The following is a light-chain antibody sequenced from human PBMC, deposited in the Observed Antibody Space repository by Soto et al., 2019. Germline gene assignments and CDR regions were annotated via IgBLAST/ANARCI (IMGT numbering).Light chain of an antibody. CDR2: RAS. V-gene: IGKV1-5*03. J-gene: IGKJ2*01. Sequence: DIQMTQSPSTLSASIGDRVTITCRASQSIRMWLAWYQQKPGKAPKLLIYRASTLESGVPSRFSGSGSGTEFNLTISSLQPDDFATYYCQQYNNYPYTFGQGTKLEI. CDR3: QQYNNYPYT. CDR1: QSIRMW.